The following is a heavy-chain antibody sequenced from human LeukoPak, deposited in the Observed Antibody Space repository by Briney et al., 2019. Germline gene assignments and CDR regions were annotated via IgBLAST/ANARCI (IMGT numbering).Heavy chain of an antibody. D-gene: IGHD2-8*01. Sequence: GGSLRLSCAASGFTFSGYSMNWVRQAPGKGLEWVSSISSSGDYIYYADSVKGRFTISRDNAKNSLYLQMNSLRAEDTAVYYCARQARYCTNGVCFSERYYFDYWGQGTQVTVSS. CDR2: ISSSGDYI. J-gene: IGHJ4*02. CDR3: ARQARYCTNGVCFSERYYFDY. V-gene: IGHV3-21*01. CDR1: GFTFSGYS.